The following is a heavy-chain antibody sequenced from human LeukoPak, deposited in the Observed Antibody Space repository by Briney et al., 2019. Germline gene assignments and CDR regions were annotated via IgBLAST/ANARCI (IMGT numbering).Heavy chain of an antibody. J-gene: IGHJ5*02. Sequence: GGSLRLSCAASGFTFSSYAMYWVRQAPGKGLEWVSAISGGKDSTYYADSVKGRFTISRDNSRSTLYLQMNSLRAEDTAIYYCATKRGQGTQLNYNWFDPWVQGTLVTVSS. CDR1: GFTFSSYA. D-gene: IGHD1-1*01. V-gene: IGHV3-23*01. CDR2: ISGGKDST. CDR3: ATKRGQGTQLNYNWFDP.